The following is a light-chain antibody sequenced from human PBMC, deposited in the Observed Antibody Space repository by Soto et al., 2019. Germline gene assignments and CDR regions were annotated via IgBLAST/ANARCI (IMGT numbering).Light chain of an antibody. CDR2: NTN. J-gene: IGLJ1*01. CDR1: SSNIGSKT. Sequence: QSVLTQPPSASGTPGQRVTISCSGSSSNIGSKTVNWYQQLPGTAPKLLIYNTNKRPSGVPDRFSGSKSGTAASLAIGGLQSDDEADYYCAAWDDSLNGPGYVFGTGTKLTVL. CDR3: AAWDDSLNGPGYV. V-gene: IGLV1-44*01.